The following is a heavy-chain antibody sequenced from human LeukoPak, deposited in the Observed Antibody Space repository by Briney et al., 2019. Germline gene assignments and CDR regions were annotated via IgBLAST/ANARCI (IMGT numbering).Heavy chain of an antibody. D-gene: IGHD2-2*01. J-gene: IGHJ5*02. V-gene: IGHV4-39*07. CDR1: GGSISSSSYY. CDR2: IYYSGYT. Sequence: PSETLSLTCSVSGGSISSSSYYWGWIRQPPGKGLEWIGSIYYSGYTYYNPSLESRVTISVDTSKNQFSLKLSSVTAADTAVYYCARGVTRWFDPWGQGTLVTVSS. CDR3: ARGVTRWFDP.